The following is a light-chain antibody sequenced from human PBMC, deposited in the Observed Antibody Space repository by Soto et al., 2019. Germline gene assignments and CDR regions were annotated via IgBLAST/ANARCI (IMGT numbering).Light chain of an antibody. CDR1: QGISSY. CDR2: TAS. V-gene: IGKV1-9*01. Sequence: DIQMTQSPSSLSASVGDRFTITCRASQGISSYLAWYKQKPGKAPKLLIYTASTLQSGVPSRFSGSGSGTDFTLNISSLQTEDFATYYCQQWTFGPGTKVDIK. J-gene: IGKJ3*01. CDR3: QQWT.